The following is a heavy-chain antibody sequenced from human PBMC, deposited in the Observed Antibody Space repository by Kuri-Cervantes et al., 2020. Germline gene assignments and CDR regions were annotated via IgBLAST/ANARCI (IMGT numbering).Heavy chain of an antibody. CDR3: ALNHYGSGSYYSSFDY. CDR2: TYYNSKWYN. D-gene: IGHD3-10*01. CDR1: GDSVSSNSAA. Sequence: LRLSCVISGDSVSSNSAAWNWIRQSPSRGLEWLGRTYYNSKWYNDYAVSVKSRITISPDTSKNQFSLQLNSVTPEDTAVYYCALNHYGSGSYYSSFDYWGQGILVTVSS. J-gene: IGHJ4*02. V-gene: IGHV6-1*01.